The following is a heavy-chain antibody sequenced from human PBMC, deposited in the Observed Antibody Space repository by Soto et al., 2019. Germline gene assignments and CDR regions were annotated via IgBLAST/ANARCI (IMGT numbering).Heavy chain of an antibody. CDR2: IYYSGST. V-gene: IGHV4-59*01. CDR1: GGSISSYY. D-gene: IGHD5-12*01. Sequence: QVQLQESGPGLVKPSETLSLTCTVSGGSISSYYWSWIRQPPGKRLEWIGYIYYSGSTNYNPSLKSRVTISGDTAKNQFSLELRSVTAADTAVYYCARDSVGSGYDWGQGTLVTVSS. J-gene: IGHJ4*02. CDR3: ARDSVGSGYD.